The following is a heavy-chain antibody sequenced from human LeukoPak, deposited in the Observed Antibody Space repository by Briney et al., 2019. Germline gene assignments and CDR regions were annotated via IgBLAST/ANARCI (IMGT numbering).Heavy chain of an antibody. CDR3: ARDRSNLEWFSLIDY. Sequence: GGSLRLSCAASGLRFNTYAMSWVRQAPGKGLEWVSAISGSGGSSYYADSVKGRFTISRDNSKNTLYLQMNSLRAEDTAVYYCARDRSNLEWFSLIDYWGQGTLVTVSS. V-gene: IGHV3-23*01. CDR2: ISGSGGSS. CDR1: GLRFNTYA. J-gene: IGHJ4*02. D-gene: IGHD3-3*01.